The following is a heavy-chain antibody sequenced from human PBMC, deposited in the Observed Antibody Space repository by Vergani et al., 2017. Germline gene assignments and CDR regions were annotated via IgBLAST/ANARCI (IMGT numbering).Heavy chain of an antibody. Sequence: QVQLVQSGSELKKPGASVKVSCKASGYTFTSYAMNWVRQAPGQGLEWMGWINTNTGNPTYAQGFTGRFVFSLDTSVSTAYRQISSLKAEDTAVYYCAAPSSGLPEPYYYMDVWGQGILVTVSS. CDR3: AAPSSGLPEPYYYMDV. CDR2: INTNTGNP. V-gene: IGHV7-4-1*02. J-gene: IGHJ6*03. CDR1: GYTFTSYA. D-gene: IGHD2-15*01.